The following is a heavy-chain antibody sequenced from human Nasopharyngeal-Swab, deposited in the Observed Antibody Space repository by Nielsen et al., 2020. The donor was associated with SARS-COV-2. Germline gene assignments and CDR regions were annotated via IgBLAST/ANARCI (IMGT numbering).Heavy chain of an antibody. V-gene: IGHV3-73*01. CDR1: GFIFSPAA. CDR2: NGDKDHNYAT. J-gene: IGHJ4*02. CDR3: TTDFYFDY. Sequence: GESLKISCAASGFIFSPAAIHGVRRTTVEGLEWGSVNGDKDHNYATTYGASVQGRFTISRDDSKNTAFLQMDSLKTEDTALYYCTTDFYFDYWGQGTLVTVS.